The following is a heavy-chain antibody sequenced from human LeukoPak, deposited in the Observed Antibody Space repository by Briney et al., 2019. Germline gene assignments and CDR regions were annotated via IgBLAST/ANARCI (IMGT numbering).Heavy chain of an antibody. V-gene: IGHV3-43*01. CDR1: GFTLDDYT. CDR2: ISWDGGSI. J-gene: IGHJ4*02. Sequence: GGSLRPSCAASGFTLDDYTMHWVRQAPGKGLEWVSLISWDGGSIDYADSVKGRFTISRGNGKNSLYLQMNSLRTDDTALYYCAKDLRPRADNYFDYWGQGTLVTVSS. CDR3: AKDLRPRADNYFDY.